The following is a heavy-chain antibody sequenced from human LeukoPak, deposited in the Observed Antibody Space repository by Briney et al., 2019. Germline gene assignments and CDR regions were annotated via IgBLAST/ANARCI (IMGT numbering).Heavy chain of an antibody. V-gene: IGHV4-30-4*01. J-gene: IGHJ4*02. D-gene: IGHD2-2*01. Sequence: PSQTLSLTCTVSGGSISSGDYYWSWIRQPPGKGLEWIGYIYYSGSTYYNPSLKSRVTISVDTSRNQFSLKLSSVTAADTAVYYCAREDPSSTSLDCWGQGTLVTVSS. CDR3: AREDPSSTSLDC. CDR2: IYYSGST. CDR1: GGSISSGDYY.